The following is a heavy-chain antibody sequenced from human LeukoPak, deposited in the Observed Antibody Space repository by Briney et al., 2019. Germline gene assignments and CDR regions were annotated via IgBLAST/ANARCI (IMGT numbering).Heavy chain of an antibody. J-gene: IGHJ6*03. CDR3: ARGEDYYYYYMDV. Sequence: SETLSLTCAVYGGSFSGYYWSWIRQPPGKGLEWIGEINHSGSTNYNPSLKSRVTMSVDTSKNQFSLKLSSVTAADTAVYYCARGEDYYYYYMDVWGKGTTVTVSS. CDR2: INHSGST. V-gene: IGHV4-34*01. CDR1: GGSFSGYY.